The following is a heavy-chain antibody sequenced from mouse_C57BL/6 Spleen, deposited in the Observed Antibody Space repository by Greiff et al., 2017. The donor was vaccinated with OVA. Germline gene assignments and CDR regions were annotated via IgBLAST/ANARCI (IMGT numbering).Heavy chain of an antibody. D-gene: IGHD3-2*02. J-gene: IGHJ4*01. V-gene: IGHV1-52*01. Sequence: QVQLQQPGAELVRPGSSVKLSCKASGYTFTSYWMHWVKQRPIQGLEWIGNIDPSDSETHYNQKFKDKATLTVDKSSSTAYMQLSSLTSEDSAVYYCARGGSGPMDYWGQGTSVTVSS. CDR1: GYTFTSYW. CDR2: IDPSDSET. CDR3: ARGGSGPMDY.